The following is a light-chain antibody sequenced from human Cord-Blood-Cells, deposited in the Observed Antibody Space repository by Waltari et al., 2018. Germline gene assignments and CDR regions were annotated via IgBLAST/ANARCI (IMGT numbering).Light chain of an antibody. CDR3: CSYAGSYTFVV. Sequence: QSALTQPRSVSGSPGQSVTISCTGTSSDVGGYNSVSWYQQHPGKAPKLLIYDVCKRPSGVPDRFSGSKSGNTASLTISGLQAEDEADYYCCSYAGSYTFVVFGGGTKLTVL. V-gene: IGLV2-11*01. J-gene: IGLJ2*01. CDR2: DVC. CDR1: SSDVGGYNS.